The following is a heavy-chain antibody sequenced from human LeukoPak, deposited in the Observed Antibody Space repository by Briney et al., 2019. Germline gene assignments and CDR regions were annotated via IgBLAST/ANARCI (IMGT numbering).Heavy chain of an antibody. J-gene: IGHJ4*02. V-gene: IGHV4-38-2*01. CDR3: ARGDYYDNSATDY. CDR2: IYHSGST. Sequence: SETLSLTCAVFGYSISSGYYWGWIRQPPGKGLEWIGSIYHSGSTHYNPSLKSRVAVSVDTSKNQFSLKLSSVTAADTAVYYCARGDYYDNSATDYWGQGTLVTVSS. CDR1: GYSISSGYY. D-gene: IGHD3-22*01.